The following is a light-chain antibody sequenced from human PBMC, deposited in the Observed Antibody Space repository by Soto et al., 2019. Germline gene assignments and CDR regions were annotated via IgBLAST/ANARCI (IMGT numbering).Light chain of an antibody. J-gene: IGKJ1*01. Sequence: EIVMTQSPATLSVAPGERATLSCRASQSVSGNLAWYQQKPGQAPRLLIYGASTRATGIPARFSGSGSGTEFTLTISSLQSEDFAVYYCQQYNNWPLFGQGTKVDIK. V-gene: IGKV3-15*01. CDR3: QQYNNWPL. CDR2: GAS. CDR1: QSVSGN.